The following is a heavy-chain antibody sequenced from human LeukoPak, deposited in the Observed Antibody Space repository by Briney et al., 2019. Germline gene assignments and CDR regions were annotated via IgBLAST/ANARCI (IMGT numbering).Heavy chain of an antibody. Sequence: PGESLKISCKGSGYSFTSYWIGWVRQMPGKGLEWVGIIYPGDSDTRYSPSFQGQVAISADKSISTAYLQWSSLKASDTAMYYCARRYRSGWSGLDYWGQGTLVTVSS. CDR1: GYSFTSYW. J-gene: IGHJ4*02. CDR3: ARRYRSGWSGLDY. V-gene: IGHV5-51*01. D-gene: IGHD6-19*01. CDR2: IYPGDSDT.